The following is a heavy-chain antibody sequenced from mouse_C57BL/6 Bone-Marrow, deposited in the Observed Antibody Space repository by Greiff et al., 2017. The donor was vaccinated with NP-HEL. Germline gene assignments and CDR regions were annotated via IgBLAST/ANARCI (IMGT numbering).Heavy chain of an antibody. J-gene: IGHJ1*03. D-gene: IGHD1-1*01. CDR2: IWRGGST. V-gene: IGHV2-5*01. Sequence: QVQLQQSGPGLVQPSQSLSITCTVSGFSLTSYGVHWVRQSPGQGLEWLGVIWRGGSTDYNAAFMSRLSITKDNSKSQVFFKMNSLQAYDTAIYYCAKSSSYWYFDVWGTGTTVTVSS. CDR1: GFSLTSYG. CDR3: AKSSSYWYFDV.